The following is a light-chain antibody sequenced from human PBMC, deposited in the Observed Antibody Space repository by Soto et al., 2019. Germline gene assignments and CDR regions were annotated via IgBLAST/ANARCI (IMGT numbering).Light chain of an antibody. CDR1: QTTSRY. CDR3: QQSYSTLRT. CDR2: AAS. Sequence: DIQMTQSPSSLSASIGDRVTITCRASQTTSRYLNWYQQRPGRAPKLLIYAASSLQSGVPSRFSGSGSGTDFTLTISSLQPEDFATYYCQQSYSTLRTFGGGTKVDIK. V-gene: IGKV1-39*01. J-gene: IGKJ4*01.